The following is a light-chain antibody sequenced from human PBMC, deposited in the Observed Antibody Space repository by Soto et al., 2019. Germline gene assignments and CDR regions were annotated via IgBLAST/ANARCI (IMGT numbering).Light chain of an antibody. CDR2: DVS. CDR3: CSYAGNSLWV. CDR1: SSDVGGYNY. J-gene: IGLJ3*02. Sequence: QSALTQPRSVSGSPGQSVTISCTGTSSDVGGYNYVSWYQQHPGKAPKLVIYDVSKRPSGVPDRFSGSKSANTASLTISGLQAEVEADYYFCSYAGNSLWVFGGGTKLTVL. V-gene: IGLV2-11*01.